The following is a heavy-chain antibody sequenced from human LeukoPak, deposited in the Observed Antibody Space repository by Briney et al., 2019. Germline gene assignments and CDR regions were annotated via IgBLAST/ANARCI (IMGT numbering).Heavy chain of an antibody. CDR3: ARVLPYYDSSGYYGVFDY. CDR1: GYTFTSYY. D-gene: IGHD3-22*01. V-gene: IGHV1-46*01. J-gene: IGHJ4*02. CDR2: INPSGGTT. Sequence: ASVKVSCKASGYTFTSYYTHWVRQAPGQGLEWMGIINPSGGTTIYAQKFQGRVTMTRDTSTSTVYMELSSLRSEDTAVYYCARVLPYYDSSGYYGVFDYWGQGTLVTVSS.